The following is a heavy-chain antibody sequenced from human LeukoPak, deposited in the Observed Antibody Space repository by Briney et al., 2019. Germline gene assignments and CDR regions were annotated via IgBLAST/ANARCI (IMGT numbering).Heavy chain of an antibody. CDR2: MNPNSGNT. CDR1: GYTFTSYD. CDR3: ARDLIPLWFGELLSHLDY. D-gene: IGHD3-10*01. J-gene: IGHJ4*02. V-gene: IGHV1-8*01. Sequence: ASVKVSCKASGYTFTSYDINWVRQATGQGLEWMGWMNPNSGNTGYAQKFQGRVTMTRNTSISTAYMELRSLRSDDTAVYYCARDLIPLWFGELLSHLDYWGQGTLVTVSS.